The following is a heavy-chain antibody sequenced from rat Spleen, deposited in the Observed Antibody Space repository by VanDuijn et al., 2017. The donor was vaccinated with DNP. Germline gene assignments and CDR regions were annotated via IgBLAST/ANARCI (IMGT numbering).Heavy chain of an antibody. J-gene: IGHJ2*01. V-gene: IGHV5-7*01. Sequence: EVQLVESGGGLVQPGRSLKLSCAASGFTFSDYNMAWVRQAPKKGLEWVATILYDGTSTDYRDSVKGRFTVSRDNEKSTLYLQMDSLRSEDTATYFCAKPDYWGQGVMVTVSS. CDR1: GFTFSDYN. CDR2: ILYDGTST. CDR3: AKPDY.